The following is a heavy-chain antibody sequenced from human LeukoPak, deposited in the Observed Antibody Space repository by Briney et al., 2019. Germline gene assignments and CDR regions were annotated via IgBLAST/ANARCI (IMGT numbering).Heavy chain of an antibody. V-gene: IGHV3-11*01. CDR2: INVNGAAM. CDR1: GFSFKDYY. Sequence: GGSLRLSCAASGFSFKDYYFSWIRQAPGKGLEWVSFINVNGAAMYYADSVKGRFTISRDNAKNSVYLEMNTLRAEDTAVYYCARGPRILAAGSYYFDYWGQGSLVTASS. J-gene: IGHJ4*02. CDR3: ARGPRILAAGSYYFDY. D-gene: IGHD6-13*01.